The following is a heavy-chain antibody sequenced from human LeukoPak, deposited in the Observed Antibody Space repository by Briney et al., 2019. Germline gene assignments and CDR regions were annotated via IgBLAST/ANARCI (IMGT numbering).Heavy chain of an antibody. V-gene: IGHV4-59*08. J-gene: IGHJ4*02. D-gene: IGHD5-18*01. CDR3: ARQTAKNVDTARFDY. Sequence: MSSETLSLTCTISGGSINNYYWSWIRQPPGKGLEWIGYIYYSGSTNYNPSLNSRVNISLDTSKNQFSLRLSSVTAADTAVYHCARQTAKNVDTARFDYWGQGTLVTVSS. CDR1: GGSINNYY. CDR2: IYYSGST.